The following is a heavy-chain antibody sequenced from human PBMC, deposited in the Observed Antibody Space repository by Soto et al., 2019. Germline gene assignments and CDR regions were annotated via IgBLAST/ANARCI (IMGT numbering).Heavy chain of an antibody. J-gene: IGHJ4*02. Sequence: ASVKVSCKASGYTFTGYYMHWVRQAPGQGLEWMGWINPNSGGTNYAQKFQGWVTMTRDTSISTAYMELSRLRSDDTAVYYCARDWVAARHVPPLGYWGQGTLVTVSS. CDR3: ARDWVAARHVPPLGY. D-gene: IGHD6-6*01. CDR1: GYTFTGYY. V-gene: IGHV1-2*04. CDR2: INPNSGGT.